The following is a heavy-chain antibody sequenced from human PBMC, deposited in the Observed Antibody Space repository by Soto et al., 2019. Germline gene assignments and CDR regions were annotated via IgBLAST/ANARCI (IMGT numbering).Heavy chain of an antibody. Sequence: EVQLVESGGGLVQPGESLRLSCAASGFTFSNYWMHWVRQAPGKGLVWVSRIDSDGSRITYADFVKGRFTISRDNAKNTVYLHMNSLTAEDTAVYYCVRTSLVVAVATREYFRGQGTLVTVSS. CDR3: VRTSLVVAVATREYF. J-gene: IGHJ4*02. V-gene: IGHV3-74*01. D-gene: IGHD2-15*01. CDR1: GFTFSNYW. CDR2: IDSDGSRI.